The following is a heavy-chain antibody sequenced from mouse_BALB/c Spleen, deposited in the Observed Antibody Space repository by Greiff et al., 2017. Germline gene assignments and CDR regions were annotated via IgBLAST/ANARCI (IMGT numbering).Heavy chain of an antibody. V-gene: IGHV2-9*02. D-gene: IGHD1-1*01. CDR2: IWAGGST. J-gene: IGHJ4*01. CDR3: AREEDYGSSFVDYDMDY. CDR1: GFSLTSYG. Sequence: VKLMESGPGLVAPSQSLSITCTVSGFSLTSYGVHWVRQPPGKGLEWLGVIWAGGSTNYNSALMSRLSISKDNSKSQVFLKMNSLQTDDTAMYYCAREEDYGSSFVDYDMDYWGQGTSVTVSS.